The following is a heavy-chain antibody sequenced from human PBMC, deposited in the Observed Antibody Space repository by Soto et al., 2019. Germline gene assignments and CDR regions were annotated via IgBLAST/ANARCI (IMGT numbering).Heavy chain of an antibody. CDR2: MNPNSGNT. D-gene: IGHD4-17*01. CDR3: ARYGGYGDSVPYYYMDV. CDR1: VYSFTSDD. J-gene: IGHJ6*03. V-gene: IGHV1-8*01. Sequence: ASVKVCCKASVYSFTSDDSNWVRQDTGQGLEWMGWMNPNSGNTGYAQKFQGRVTMTRNTSISTAYMELSSLRSEDTAVYYCARYGGYGDSVPYYYMDVWGKGPTVTVSS.